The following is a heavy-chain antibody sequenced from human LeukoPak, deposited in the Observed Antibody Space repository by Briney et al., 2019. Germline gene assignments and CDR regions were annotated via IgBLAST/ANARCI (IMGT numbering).Heavy chain of an antibody. D-gene: IGHD2-8*01. CDR1: GDSISSDNC. CDR3: ARLIFPTYCTNGVCYYFDY. V-gene: IGHV4-38-2*01. CDR2: IYYSGST. Sequence: SETLSLTCAVPGDSISSDNCWGWIRQPPGKGLEWIGSIYYSGSTYYNPSLKSRVTISVDTSKNQFSLKLSSVTAADTAVYYCARLIFPTYCTNGVCYYFDYWGQGTLVTVSS. J-gene: IGHJ4*02.